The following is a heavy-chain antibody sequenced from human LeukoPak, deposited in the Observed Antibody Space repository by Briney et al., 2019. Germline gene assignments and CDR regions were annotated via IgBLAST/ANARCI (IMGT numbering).Heavy chain of an antibody. J-gene: IGHJ4*02. D-gene: IGHD2-2*01. CDR2: IGAGGTYT. CDR3: ARHRDYQRPPASDVYYFDY. V-gene: IGHV3-23*01. CDR1: GFTLNIYA. Sequence: GGSLRHSCAASGFTLNIYAMNWVRQAPGEGLQWVSGIGAGGTYTYYADSVKGRFTISRDNSRNTVYLQMNSLRVEDTAIYYCARHRDYQRPPASDVYYFDYWAQGTLVTVSS.